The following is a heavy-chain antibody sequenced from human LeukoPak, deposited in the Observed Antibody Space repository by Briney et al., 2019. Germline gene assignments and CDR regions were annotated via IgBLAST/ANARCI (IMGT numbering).Heavy chain of an antibody. CDR3: AQEGRYGDYEGY. D-gene: IGHD4-17*01. Sequence: SETLSLTCTVSGASLNSYYWSWIRQPAGKGLEWIGRIYSGGSTNYNPSLKSRVTLSVDTSKNQFSLRLSSLTVADTAVYYCAQEGRYGDYEGYWGQGTLVTVSS. V-gene: IGHV4-4*07. CDR1: GASLNSYY. J-gene: IGHJ4*02. CDR2: IYSGGST.